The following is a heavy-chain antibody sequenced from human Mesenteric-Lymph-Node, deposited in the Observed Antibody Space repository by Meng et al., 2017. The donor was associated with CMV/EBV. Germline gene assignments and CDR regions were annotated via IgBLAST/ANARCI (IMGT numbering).Heavy chain of an antibody. D-gene: IGHD2-2*02. CDR2: ISSSSSYI. CDR3: ATRGEYCSSTSCYTGWFDP. CDR1: GFTFSSYS. Sequence: GGSLRLSCAASGFTFSSYSMNWVRQAPGKGLEWVSSISSSSSYIYYADSVKGRFTISRDNAKNSLYLQMNSLRAEDTAVYYCATRGEYCSSTSCYTGWFDPWGQGTLVTVSS. J-gene: IGHJ5*02. V-gene: IGHV3-21*01.